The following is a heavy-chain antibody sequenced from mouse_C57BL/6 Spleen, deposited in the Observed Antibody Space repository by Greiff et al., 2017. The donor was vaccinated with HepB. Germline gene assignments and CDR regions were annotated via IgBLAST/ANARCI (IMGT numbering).Heavy chain of an antibody. CDR2: IYPGDGDT. J-gene: IGHJ2*01. D-gene: IGHD2-1*01. CDR1: GYAFSSSW. CDR3: ARGCNFFDY. Sequence: QVQLQQSGPELVKPGASVKISCKASGYAFSSSWMNWVQQRPGKGLEWIGRIYPGDGDTNYNGKFKGKATLTADKSSSTAYMQLSSLSSEDSAVYFCARGCNFFDYWGQGTTLTVSS. V-gene: IGHV1-82*01.